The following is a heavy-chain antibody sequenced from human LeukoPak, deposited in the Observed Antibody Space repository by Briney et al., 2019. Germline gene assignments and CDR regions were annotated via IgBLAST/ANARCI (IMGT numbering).Heavy chain of an antibody. J-gene: IGHJ4*02. V-gene: IGHV3-48*03. D-gene: IGHD3-22*01. CDR1: AFTFSSYE. CDR3: ASNKVVVISGVFDY. CDR2: ISSSGSTI. Sequence: GGSLRLSCAASAFTFSSYEMNWVRQAPGKGLGWVSYISSSGSTIYYADSVKGRFTISRDNAKNSLYLQMNSLRAEDTAVYYCASNKVVVISGVFDYWGQGTLVTVSS.